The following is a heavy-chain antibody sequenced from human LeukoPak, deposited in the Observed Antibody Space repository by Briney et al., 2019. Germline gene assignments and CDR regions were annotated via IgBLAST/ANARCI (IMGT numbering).Heavy chain of an antibody. V-gene: IGHV4-38-2*02. CDR3: ARGPSKVPSDY. CDR1: GYSISSGYY. Sequence: PSETLSLTCTVSGYSISSGYYWGWIRQPPGKGLEWIGSIYHSGSTYYNPSLKSRVTISVDTSKNQFSLKLSSVTAADTAVYYCARGPSKVPSDYWGQGTLVTVSS. J-gene: IGHJ4*02. CDR2: IYHSGST. D-gene: IGHD2-2*01.